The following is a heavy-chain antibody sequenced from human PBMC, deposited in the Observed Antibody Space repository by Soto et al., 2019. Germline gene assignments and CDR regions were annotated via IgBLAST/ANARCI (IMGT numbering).Heavy chain of an antibody. D-gene: IGHD1-26*01. CDR2: ISGSGGST. Sequence: GGSLRLSCAASGFTFSGYAMSWVRQAPGKGLEWVSAISGSGGSTYYADSVKGRFTISRDNSKNTLYLQMNSLRAEDTAVYYCAKDRRGVGATDYWGQGTLVTVSS. J-gene: IGHJ4*02. CDR3: AKDRRGVGATDY. V-gene: IGHV3-23*01. CDR1: GFTFSGYA.